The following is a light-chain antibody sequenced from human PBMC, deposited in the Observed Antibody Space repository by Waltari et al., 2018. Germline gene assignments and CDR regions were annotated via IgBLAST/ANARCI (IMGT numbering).Light chain of an antibody. CDR1: QRVSNS. J-gene: IGKJ5*01. V-gene: IGKV3-11*01. Sequence: EVVLTQSPATLSLSPGERAHLSCRASQRVSNSVAWYRQNPGQAPSLLIYDASTRAAGIPGRFSGSGSGTDFTLTISSLEPEDFAVYYCQLRTGWPMTFGQGTRLEIK. CDR3: QLRTGWPMT. CDR2: DAS.